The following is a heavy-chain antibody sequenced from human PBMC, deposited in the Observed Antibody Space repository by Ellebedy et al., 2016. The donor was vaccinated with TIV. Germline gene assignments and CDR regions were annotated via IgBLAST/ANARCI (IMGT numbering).Heavy chain of an antibody. CDR3: ARTDCSSGSCYSFFQY. Sequence: PGGSLRLSCAASGFTVGNNFMSWVRQAPGKGLEWVSLIYSGGSTDYADSVKGRFTISSDSSKKTLYLQMNSLRAEDTAVYYCARTDCSSGSCYSFFQYWGQGTPVTVSS. J-gene: IGHJ1*01. D-gene: IGHD2-15*01. V-gene: IGHV3-53*01. CDR2: IYSGGST. CDR1: GFTVGNNF.